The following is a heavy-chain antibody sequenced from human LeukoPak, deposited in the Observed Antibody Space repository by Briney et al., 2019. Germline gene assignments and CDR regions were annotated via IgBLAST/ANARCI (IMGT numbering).Heavy chain of an antibody. Sequence: ASQTLSLTCTVSGGSISSGDYCWSWIRQPPGKGLEWIGYIYYGGSTYYNPSLKSRVTISVDTSKNQFSLKLSSVTAADTAVYYCARAEPSSSTTFDYWGQGTLVTVSS. J-gene: IGHJ4*02. CDR1: GGSISSGDYC. CDR2: IYYGGST. D-gene: IGHD2-2*01. CDR3: ARAEPSSSTTFDY. V-gene: IGHV4-30-4*08.